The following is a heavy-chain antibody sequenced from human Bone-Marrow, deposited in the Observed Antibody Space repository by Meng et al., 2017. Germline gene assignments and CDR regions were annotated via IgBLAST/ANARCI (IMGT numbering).Heavy chain of an antibody. V-gene: IGHV4-34*01. CDR3: ARGPTTMAHDFDY. Sequence: QVQLQQWAAGLLKPSQPRSLTCVVSGGSISDYYWSWIRQPPGKGLEWIGEINHSGSTNYNPSLEGRATISVDTSQNNLSLKLSSVTAADSAVYSCARGPTTMAHDFDYWGQGTLVTVSS. CDR2: INHSGST. CDR1: GGSISDYY. D-gene: IGHD4-11*01. J-gene: IGHJ4*02.